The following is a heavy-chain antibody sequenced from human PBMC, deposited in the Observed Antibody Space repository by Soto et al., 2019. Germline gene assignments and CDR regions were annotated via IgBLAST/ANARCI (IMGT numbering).Heavy chain of an antibody. CDR2: IYHSGST. D-gene: IGHD3-22*01. CDR1: GYSISSGYY. Sequence: PSETLSLTCAVSGYSISSGYYWGWIRQPPGKGLEWIGSIYHSGSTYYNPSLKSRVTISVDTSKNQFSLKLSSVTAADTAVYYCARAAPGHYYDSSVTRGAFDIWGKGTMVTVSS. J-gene: IGHJ3*02. CDR3: ARAAPGHYYDSSVTRGAFDI. V-gene: IGHV4-38-2*01.